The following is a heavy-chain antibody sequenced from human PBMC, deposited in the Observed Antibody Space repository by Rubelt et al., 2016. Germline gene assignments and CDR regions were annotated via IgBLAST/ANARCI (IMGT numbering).Heavy chain of an antibody. D-gene: IGHD1-26*01. CDR3: ARRGVVGALFDY. J-gene: IGHJ4*02. CDR2: INHSGST. V-gene: IGHV4-34*01. Sequence: QVQLQQWGAGLLKPSETLSLTCAVYGGSFSGYYWTWIRQPPGKGLEWIGEINHSGSTNFNPSFKGGVTISVDASKNQFSRKLGSVTAADTAVYYCARRGVVGALFDYWGQGTLVTVSS. CDR1: GGSFSGYY.